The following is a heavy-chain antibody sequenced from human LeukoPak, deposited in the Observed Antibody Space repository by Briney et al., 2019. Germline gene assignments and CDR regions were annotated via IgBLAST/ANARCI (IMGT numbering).Heavy chain of an antibody. V-gene: IGHV1-2*06. D-gene: IGHD3-3*01. Sequence: ASVKVSCKTSGYTFTGYYTHWVRQAPGQGLEWMGRINPNGGGTNYAQKFQGRVTMTRDTSISTAYMELSRLRSDDTAAYYCARVRNDFWSGYYRWFDPWGQGTLVTVSS. CDR2: INPNGGGT. J-gene: IGHJ5*02. CDR3: ARVRNDFWSGYYRWFDP. CDR1: GYTFTGYY.